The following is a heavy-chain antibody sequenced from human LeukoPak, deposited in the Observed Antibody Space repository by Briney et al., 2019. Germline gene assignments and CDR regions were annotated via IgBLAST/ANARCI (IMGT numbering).Heavy chain of an antibody. Sequence: GGSLRLSCAASGFTFSSYAMHWVRQAPGKGLEWVAVISYDGSNKYYADSVKGRFTISRDNARDTLYLQMNSLRADDTAVYYCARVRGGNWGRGTLVTVSS. V-gene: IGHV3-30-3*01. CDR1: GFTFSSYA. CDR3: ARVRGGN. CDR2: ISYDGSNK. D-gene: IGHD2/OR15-2a*01. J-gene: IGHJ1*01.